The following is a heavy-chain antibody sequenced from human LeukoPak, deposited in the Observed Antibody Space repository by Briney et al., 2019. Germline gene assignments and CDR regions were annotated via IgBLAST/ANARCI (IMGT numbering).Heavy chain of an antibody. D-gene: IGHD1-1*01. CDR3: ARASGTTSDY. CDR2: ISSSGSTI. J-gene: IGHJ4*02. V-gene: IGHV3-11*04. Sequence: LSLTCTVSGGSISSSSYYMSWIRQAPGKGLEWVSYISSSGSTIYYADSVEGRFTISRDNAKNSLYLQMNSLRAEDTAVYYCARASGTTSDYWGQGTLVTVSS. CDR1: GGSISSSSYY.